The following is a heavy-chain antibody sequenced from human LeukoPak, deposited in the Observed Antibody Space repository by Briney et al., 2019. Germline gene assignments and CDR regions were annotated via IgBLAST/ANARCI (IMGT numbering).Heavy chain of an antibody. Sequence: QPGGSLRLSCAASGFTFSSYSLNWDRQAPGKGLEWVSFISSSSITIYYADSVKGRFTISRDNAEKSLYLQMNSLRAEDTAVYYCARDRGGSYSAIDYWGQGTLVTVSS. J-gene: IGHJ4*02. CDR3: ARDRGGSYSAIDY. D-gene: IGHD2-15*01. CDR1: GFTFSSYS. V-gene: IGHV3-48*04. CDR2: ISSSSITI.